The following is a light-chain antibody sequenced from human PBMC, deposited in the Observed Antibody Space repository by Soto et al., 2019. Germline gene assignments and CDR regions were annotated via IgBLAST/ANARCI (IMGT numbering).Light chain of an antibody. Sequence: DIQMTQSPSTLSATVGDRVTITCRASQSISNRLAWYQQKPGKAPKVLIYDASSLESGVPARFSGSGSGTEFILTISSVESEDFAIYYCQQHNDWPTFGQGTRLEI. CDR2: DAS. CDR3: QQHNDWPT. V-gene: IGKV1-5*01. CDR1: QSISNR. J-gene: IGKJ5*01.